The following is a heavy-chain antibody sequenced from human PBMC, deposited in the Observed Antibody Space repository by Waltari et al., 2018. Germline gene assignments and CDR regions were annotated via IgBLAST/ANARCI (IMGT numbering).Heavy chain of an antibody. V-gene: IGHV3-23*01. D-gene: IGHD6-19*01. CDR2: ISGSGGST. CDR1: GFTFSSYA. Sequence: EVQLLVSGGGLVQPGGSLRLPCAASGFTFSSYALSWVRQAPGKGLEWVSAISGSGGSTYDADSVKGRFTISRDNSKNTLYLQMNSLRAEDTAVYYCAKEPLDRAVAGPFDYWGQGTLVTVSS. J-gene: IGHJ4*02. CDR3: AKEPLDRAVAGPFDY.